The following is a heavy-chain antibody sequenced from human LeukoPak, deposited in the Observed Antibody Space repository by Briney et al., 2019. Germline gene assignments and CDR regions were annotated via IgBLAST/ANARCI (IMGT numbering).Heavy chain of an antibody. Sequence: SVKVSCKASGGTFSSYAISWVRQAPGQGLEWMRGIIPIFGTANYAQKFQGRVTITTDESTSTAYMELSSLRSEDTAVYYCARELYGDYGSPWFEPWGQGTLVTVSS. J-gene: IGHJ5*02. CDR3: ARELYGDYGSPWFEP. CDR1: GGTFSSYA. CDR2: IIPIFGTA. V-gene: IGHV1-69*05. D-gene: IGHD4-17*01.